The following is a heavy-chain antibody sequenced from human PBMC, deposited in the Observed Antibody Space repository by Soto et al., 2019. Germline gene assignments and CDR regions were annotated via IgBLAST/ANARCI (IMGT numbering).Heavy chain of an antibody. CDR1: GDSVPTGSYY. J-gene: IGHJ4*02. CDR3: ARRDYAIDS. V-gene: IGHV4-61*03. CDR2: IYYSGST. Sequence: QLQESGPGLVKPSETLSLTCTVSGDSVPTGSYYWTWIRQPPGKRLEWIGYIYYSGSTNYNPSLERPATIFAAKSGSHFSLNLTSVTADDTAVYYCARRDYAIDSWGRGTLVTVSS. D-gene: IGHD4-17*01.